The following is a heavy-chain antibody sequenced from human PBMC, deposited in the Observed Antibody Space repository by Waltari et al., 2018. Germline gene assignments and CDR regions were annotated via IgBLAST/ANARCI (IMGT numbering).Heavy chain of an antibody. V-gene: IGHV4-4*02. CDR2: VPHSGKT. D-gene: IGHD2-2*01. Sequence: QVQLQESGQGLVKPSGTLSLTCAVSGDSASGNYWWSWVRQSPEKGLVWIGQVPHSGKTNSNPSRHSRVTISVDSPKNHFSLTLKSVTAADTAVYYCAGDRAIGLFFDYWGRGTLVTVSS. J-gene: IGHJ4*02. CDR1: GDSASGNYW. CDR3: AGDRAIGLFFDY.